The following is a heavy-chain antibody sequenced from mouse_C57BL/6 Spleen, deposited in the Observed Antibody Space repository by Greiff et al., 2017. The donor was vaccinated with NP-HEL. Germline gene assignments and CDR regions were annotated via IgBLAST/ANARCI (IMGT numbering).Heavy chain of an antibody. J-gene: IGHJ1*03. CDR1: GYTFTEYT. Sequence: VKLQESGAELVKPGASVKLSCKASGYTFTEYTIHWVKQRSGQGLEWIGWFYPGSGSIKYNEKFKDKATLTADKSSSTVYMELSRLTSEDSAVYFCARHEDRYYYGSSWYFDVWGTGTTVTVSS. CDR3: ARHEDRYYYGSSWYFDV. CDR2: FYPGSGSI. V-gene: IGHV1-62-2*01. D-gene: IGHD1-1*01.